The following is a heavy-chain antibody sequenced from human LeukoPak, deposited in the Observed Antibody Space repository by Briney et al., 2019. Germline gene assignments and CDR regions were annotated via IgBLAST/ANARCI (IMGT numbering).Heavy chain of an antibody. CDR3: ARLIAAAGTFWFDP. Sequence: LWASVKVSCKASGYTFTGYYMHWVRQAPGQGLEWMGWINPNSGGTNYAQKFQGRVTMTRDTSISTAYMELSSLRSEDTAVYYCARLIAAAGTFWFDPWGQGTLVTVSS. CDR1: GYTFTGYY. D-gene: IGHD6-13*01. V-gene: IGHV1-2*02. CDR2: INPNSGGT. J-gene: IGHJ5*02.